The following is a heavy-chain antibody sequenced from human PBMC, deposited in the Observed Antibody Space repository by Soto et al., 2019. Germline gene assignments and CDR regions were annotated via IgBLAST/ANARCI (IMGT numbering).Heavy chain of an antibody. D-gene: IGHD4-4*01. CDR2: ISYDGSNK. J-gene: IGHJ6*02. CDR3: ARDRLTQSGYGMDV. V-gene: IGHV3-30-3*01. CDR1: GFTFSSYA. Sequence: QVQLVESGGGVVQPGRSLRLSCAASGFTFSSYAMHWVRQAPGKGLEWVAVISYDGSNKYYADSVKGRFTISRDNSKNTLYLQMNSLRAEDTAVYYCARDRLTQSGYGMDVWGQGTTVTVSS.